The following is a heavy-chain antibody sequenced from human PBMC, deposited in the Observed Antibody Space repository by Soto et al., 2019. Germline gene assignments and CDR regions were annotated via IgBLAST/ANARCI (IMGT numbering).Heavy chain of an antibody. CDR3: ARVARNGYGAPGSMDV. J-gene: IGHJ6*02. V-gene: IGHV1-18*01. D-gene: IGHD4-17*01. Sequence: ASVKVSCKASGYTFTIYGISWVRQAPGQGLEWMGWISAYNGNTNYAQKLQGRVTMTTDTSTSTAYMELRSLRSDDTAVYYCARVARNGYGAPGSMDVWGQGTTVTVSS. CDR2: ISAYNGNT. CDR1: GYTFTIYG.